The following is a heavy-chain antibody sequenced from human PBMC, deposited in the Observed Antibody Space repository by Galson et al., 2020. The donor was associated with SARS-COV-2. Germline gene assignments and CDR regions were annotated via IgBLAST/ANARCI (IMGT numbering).Heavy chain of an antibody. Sequence: CKGSGYSFTTYWIGWVRQMPGKGLEWMGIIYPDDSDTRYSPSFQGQVTISADKFISTAYLQWSSLKASDTAMYYCARHRGQLGAFDIWGQGTMVTVSS. D-gene: IGHD3-10*01. CDR2: IYPDDSDT. V-gene: IGHV5-51*01. CDR1: GYSFTTYW. J-gene: IGHJ3*02. CDR3: ARHRGQLGAFDI.